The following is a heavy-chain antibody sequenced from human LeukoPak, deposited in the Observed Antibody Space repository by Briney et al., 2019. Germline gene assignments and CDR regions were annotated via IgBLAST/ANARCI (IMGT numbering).Heavy chain of an antibody. J-gene: IGHJ4*02. Sequence: SVKVSCKASGYTFTSYYMHWVRQAPGQGLEWMGGIIPIFGTANYAQKFQGRVTIAADESTSTAYMELSSLRSEDTAVYYCARGGGYDSSGYYSSWGQGTLVTVSS. CDR1: GYTFTSYY. CDR3: ARGGGYDSSGYYSS. D-gene: IGHD3-22*01. V-gene: IGHV1-69*13. CDR2: IIPIFGTA.